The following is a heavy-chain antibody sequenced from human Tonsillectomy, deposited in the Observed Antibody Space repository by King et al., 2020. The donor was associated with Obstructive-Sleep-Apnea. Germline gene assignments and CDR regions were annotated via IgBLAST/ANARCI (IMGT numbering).Heavy chain of an antibody. V-gene: IGHV3-30*04. CDR2: ISYDGKNK. CDR3: VSTVTGPDY. Sequence: VQLVESGGDVVQPGRSLRLSCAASGFAFSSYAMHWVRQAPGKGLEWVAVISYDGKNKYYADSVKGRFTLSRDNSATTVTLQMNSLRVGDTAVYYCVSTVTGPDYWGQGTLVTVSS. J-gene: IGHJ4*02. CDR1: GFAFSSYA. D-gene: IGHD6-19*01.